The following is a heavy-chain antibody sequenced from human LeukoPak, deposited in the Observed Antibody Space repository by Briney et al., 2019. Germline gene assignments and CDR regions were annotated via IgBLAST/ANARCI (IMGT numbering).Heavy chain of an antibody. D-gene: IGHD1-26*01. CDR1: GGSISSGSYY. CDR3: ARGEGAIYYFDY. V-gene: IGHV4-61*02. CDR2: IYTSGST. Sequence: PSETLSLTCTVSGGSISSGSYYWSWLRQPAGKGLEWIGRIYTSGSTNYNPSLKSRVTISVDTSKNQFSLKLSSVTAADTAVYYCARGEGAIYYFDYWGQGTLVTVSS. J-gene: IGHJ4*02.